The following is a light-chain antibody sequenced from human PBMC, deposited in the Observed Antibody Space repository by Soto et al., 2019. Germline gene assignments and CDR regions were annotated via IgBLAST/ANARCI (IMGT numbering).Light chain of an antibody. CDR2: GAS. Sequence: EIVMTQSPATLSVSPGERATHSCRASQSVSSNIAWYQQKPGQAPRLLIYGASTRATGIPARFSGSGSGTEFTLTISSLQSEDFAVYYCQQYNNWPPMYTFGQGTKLEIK. CDR3: QQYNNWPPMYT. CDR1: QSVSSN. V-gene: IGKV3-15*01. J-gene: IGKJ2*01.